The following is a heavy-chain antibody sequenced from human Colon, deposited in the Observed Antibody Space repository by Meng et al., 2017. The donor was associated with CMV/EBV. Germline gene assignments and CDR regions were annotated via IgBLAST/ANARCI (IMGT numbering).Heavy chain of an antibody. CDR2: VYYSGST. J-gene: IGHJ3*02. CDR1: GDSISSQFYY. V-gene: IGHV4-39*07. CDR3: ARRTTDGHDSVRAFDI. Sequence: LSCTVSGDSISSQFYYWDWMRQPPGQGLEWIGSVYYSGSTFYNPSLTSRVSISVDTSKNQFSLKLTSVTAADTAVYFCARRTTDGHDSVRAFDIWGQGTMVTVSS. D-gene: IGHD4-17*01.